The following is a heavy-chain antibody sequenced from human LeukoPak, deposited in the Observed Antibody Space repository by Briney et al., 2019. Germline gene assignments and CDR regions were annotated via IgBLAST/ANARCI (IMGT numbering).Heavy chain of an antibody. V-gene: IGHV3-21*04. CDR3: AKRPAGGQYYFDY. J-gene: IGHJ4*02. CDR1: GFTFRTHG. Sequence: GGSLRLSCAASGFTFRTHGMNWVRQAPGKGLEWVASISSSSTYIHYADSVKGRFTISRDANSLYLQMNSLRAEDTAVYYCAKRPAGGQYYFDYWGQGTLVTVSS. CDR2: ISSSSTYI. D-gene: IGHD6-13*01.